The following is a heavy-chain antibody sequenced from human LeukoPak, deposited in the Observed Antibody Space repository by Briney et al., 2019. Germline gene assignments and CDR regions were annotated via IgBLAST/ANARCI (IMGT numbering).Heavy chain of an antibody. Sequence: ASVKVSCKASGGTFSSYAISWVRQAPGQGLEWMGGIIPIFGTANYAQKFQGRVTITADKSTSTAYMELSSLRSEDTAVYYCASSFQHCSGGSCYSEFAYWGQGTLVTVSS. V-gene: IGHV1-69*06. D-gene: IGHD2-15*01. CDR2: IIPIFGTA. CDR3: ASSFQHCSGGSCYSEFAY. J-gene: IGHJ4*02. CDR1: GGTFSSYA.